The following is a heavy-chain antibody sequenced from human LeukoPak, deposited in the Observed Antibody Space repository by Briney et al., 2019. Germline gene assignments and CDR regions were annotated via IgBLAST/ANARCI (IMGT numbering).Heavy chain of an antibody. J-gene: IGHJ6*03. V-gene: IGHV4-34*01. CDR1: GFTFSSYG. D-gene: IGHD2-15*01. Sequence: PGGSLRLSCAAPGFTFSSYGMHWVRQSPGKGLEWIGEINHTGGTNYNPSLKSRVTISVDTSKNQFSLKVNSVTAADTAVYYCARGYCSGGSCYSSYYYSYMDVWGKGTTVTVSS. CDR3: ARGYCSGGSCYSSYYYSYMDV. CDR2: INHTGGT.